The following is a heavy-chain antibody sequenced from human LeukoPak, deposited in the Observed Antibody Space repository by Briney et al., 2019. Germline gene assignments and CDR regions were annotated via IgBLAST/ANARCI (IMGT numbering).Heavy chain of an antibody. CDR3: ARDVSNGFWSGYSPNYYGMDV. CDR2: ISYSGNT. CDR1: GGSISSYY. D-gene: IGHD3-3*01. V-gene: IGHV4-59*01. Sequence: SETLSLTCTVSGGSISSYYWSWIRQPPGKGLEWIGYISYSGNTNYNPSLKSRVTISVDTSKNQFSLELSSVTAADTAVYYCARDVSNGFWSGYSPNYYGMDVWGQGTTVTVSS. J-gene: IGHJ6*02.